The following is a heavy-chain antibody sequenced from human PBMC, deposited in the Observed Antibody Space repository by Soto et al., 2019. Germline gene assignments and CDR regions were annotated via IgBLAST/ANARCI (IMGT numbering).Heavy chain of an antibody. D-gene: IGHD3-22*01. CDR3: ARPIQYYFDTSAQSAWFDP. CDR2: IIPIFSTP. J-gene: IGHJ5*02. V-gene: IGHV1-69*12. Sequence: QVQLVQSGAEVKKPGSSVKVSCKTSGGTFVSYAISWVRQAPGQGLEWMGGIIPIFSTPNYAQKFQGRVTITADESTSTAYMELSSLRSEDTAVYYCARPIQYYFDTSAQSAWFDPWGQGTLVTVSS. CDR1: GGTFVSYA.